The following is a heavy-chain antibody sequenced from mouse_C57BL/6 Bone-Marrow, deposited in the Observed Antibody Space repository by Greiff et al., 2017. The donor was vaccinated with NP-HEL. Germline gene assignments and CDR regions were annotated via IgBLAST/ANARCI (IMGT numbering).Heavy chain of an antibody. D-gene: IGHD1-1*01. J-gene: IGHJ4*01. CDR2: IYPGSGST. CDR1: GYTFTSYW. CDR3: ARRYRYAMDY. V-gene: IGHV1-55*01. Sequence: QVQLQQPGAELVKPGASVKMSCKASGYTFTSYWLTWVKQRPGHGLEWIGDIYPGSGSTNYNEKFKSKATLTVDTSSSTAYMQLSSLTSADSAVYYCARRYRYAMDYWGQGTSVTVSS.